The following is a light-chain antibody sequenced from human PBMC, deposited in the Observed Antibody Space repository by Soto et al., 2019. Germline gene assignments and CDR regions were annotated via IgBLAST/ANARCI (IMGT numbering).Light chain of an antibody. J-gene: IGKJ5*01. CDR2: DTS. Sequence: VLTQSPATLSLSPGERATLSCRASQSVSSYLAWYQQKPGQAPRLLIYDTSNRATGVPARFSGSGSGTDFTLTISSLEPEDFAVYYCQQRSNWPPITFGRGTRLEIK. CDR3: QQRSNWPPIT. CDR1: QSVSSY. V-gene: IGKV3-11*01.